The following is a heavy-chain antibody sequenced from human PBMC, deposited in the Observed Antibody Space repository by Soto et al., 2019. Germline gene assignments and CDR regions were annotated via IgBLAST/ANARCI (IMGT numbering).Heavy chain of an antibody. CDR2: IDPSDSYT. CDR1: GYSFTSYW. Sequence: GESLKISCKGSGYSFTSYWISRVRQMPGKGLEWMGRIDPSDSYTNYSPSFQGHVTISADKSISTAYLQWSSLKASDTAMYYGAHGHCCGMDVWGQGTTVTVYS. J-gene: IGHJ6*02. CDR3: AHGHCCGMDV. V-gene: IGHV5-10-1*01.